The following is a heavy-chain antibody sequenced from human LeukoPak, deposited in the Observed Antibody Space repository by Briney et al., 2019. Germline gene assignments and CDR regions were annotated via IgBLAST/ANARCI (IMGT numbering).Heavy chain of an antibody. D-gene: IGHD6-13*01. CDR2: IWYDGSNK. V-gene: IGHV3-30*02. CDR1: GFTFSSYG. CDR3: AKGVGTAAVYYYYMDV. J-gene: IGHJ6*03. Sequence: GGSLRLSCAASGFTFSSYGMHWVRQAPGKRLEWVASIWYDGSNKYYPDSVKGRFTNTRDKSKTPLYLQMNSLRDEDTAVYYCAKGVGTAAVYYYYMDVWVKGTTVTV.